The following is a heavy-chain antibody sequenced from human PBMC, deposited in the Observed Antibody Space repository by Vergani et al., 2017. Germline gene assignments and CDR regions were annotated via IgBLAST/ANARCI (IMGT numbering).Heavy chain of an antibody. CDR2: IGTAGDT. CDR1: GFTFSTYD. J-gene: IGHJ2*01. D-gene: IGHD6-13*01. Sequence: VQLVETGGGVVQPGGSLRLSCAASGFTFSTYDMHWVRQATGKGLEWVSAIGTAGDTYYPGSVKGRFTISRENAKNSLYLQMNSLRAEDTALYYCVKDIAASGNYWYFDLWGRGTLVTVSS. V-gene: IGHV3-13*01. CDR3: VKDIAASGNYWYFDL.